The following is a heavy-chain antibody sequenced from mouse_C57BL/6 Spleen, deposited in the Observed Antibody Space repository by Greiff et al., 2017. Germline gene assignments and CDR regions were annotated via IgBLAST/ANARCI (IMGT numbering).Heavy chain of an antibody. V-gene: IGHV5-17*01. CDR3: ARKVLRYWYFDV. D-gene: IGHD1-1*01. J-gene: IGHJ1*03. CDR1: GFTFSDYG. Sequence: EVQGVESGGGLVKPGGSLKLSCAASGFTFSDYGMHWVRQAPEKGLEWVAYISSGSSTIYYADTVKGRFTISRDNAKTTLFLQMTSLRSEDTAMYYCARKVLRYWYFDVWGTGTTVTVSS. CDR2: ISSGSSTI.